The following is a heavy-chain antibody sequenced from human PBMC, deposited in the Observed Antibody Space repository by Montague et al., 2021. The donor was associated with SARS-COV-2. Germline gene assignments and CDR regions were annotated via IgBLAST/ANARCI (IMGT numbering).Heavy chain of an antibody. D-gene: IGHD6-13*01. V-gene: IGHV3-30-3*01. J-gene: IGHJ6*02. CDR3: ATIPGAAACALDV. CDR2: ISYDGTNH. Sequence: SLRLSCAASGFTFRSQAMHWVRQAPGKGLEWVALISYDGTNHWYADSVGGRFTISRDNSKNTVSLHMNSLRPDDSALYYCATIPGAAACALDVWGQGTSVTVSS. CDR1: GFTFRSQA.